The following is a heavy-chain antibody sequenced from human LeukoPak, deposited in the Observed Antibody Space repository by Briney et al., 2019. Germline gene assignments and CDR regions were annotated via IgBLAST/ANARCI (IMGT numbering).Heavy chain of an antibody. CDR3: ARVGTVTTEDAFDI. V-gene: IGHV1-2*02. Sequence: GASVKVSCKASGYTFTGYYMHWVRQAPGQGLEWMGWINPNSGGTNYAQKFQGRVTMTRDTSISTAYMELSRLRSDDTAVYYCARVGTVTTEDAFDIWGQGTMVTVSS. D-gene: IGHD4-17*01. CDR1: GYTFTGYY. CDR2: INPNSGGT. J-gene: IGHJ3*02.